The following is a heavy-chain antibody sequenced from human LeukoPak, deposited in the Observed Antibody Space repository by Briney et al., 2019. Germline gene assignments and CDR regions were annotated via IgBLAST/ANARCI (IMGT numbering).Heavy chain of an antibody. CDR3: ARLWYYGSGSPTLDY. V-gene: IGHV4-34*01. D-gene: IGHD3-10*01. CDR1: GGSFSGYY. J-gene: IGHJ4*02. Sequence: SETLSLTCAVYGGSFSGYYWSWIRQPPGKGLEWIGEINHSGSTNYNPSLKSRVTISVDTSKNQFSLRLSSVTAADTAVYHCARLWYYGSGSPTLDYWGQGTLVTVSS. CDR2: INHSGST.